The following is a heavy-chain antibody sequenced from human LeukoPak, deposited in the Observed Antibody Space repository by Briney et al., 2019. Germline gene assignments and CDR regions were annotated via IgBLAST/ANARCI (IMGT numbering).Heavy chain of an antibody. CDR1: DDSINNNY. V-gene: IGHV4-59*08. J-gene: IGHJ4*02. CDR2: IHYSGST. Sequence: SETLSLTCTVSDDSINNNYWSWIRQPPGKELECIGYIHYSGSTNYNPSLKSRVTISIDTSKNQFSLKLNSVTAADTAVYYCARRGLNRQNFDYWGQGTLVTVSS. D-gene: IGHD3-16*01. CDR3: ARRGLNRQNFDY.